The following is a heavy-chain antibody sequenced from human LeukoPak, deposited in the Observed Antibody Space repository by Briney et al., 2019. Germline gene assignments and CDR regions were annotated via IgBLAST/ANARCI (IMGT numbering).Heavy chain of an antibody. J-gene: IGHJ5*02. CDR2: INPNSGGT. D-gene: IGHD3-10*01. Sequence: ASVKVSCKASGYTFTGYYMHWVRQAPGQGLEWMGWINPNSGGTNYAQKFQGRVTMTRDTSISTAYMELSRLRSDDTAVYYCARGEGAYYGSGTFIAWFDPWGQGTLVTVSS. V-gene: IGHV1-2*02. CDR3: ARGEGAYYGSGTFIAWFDP. CDR1: GYTFTGYY.